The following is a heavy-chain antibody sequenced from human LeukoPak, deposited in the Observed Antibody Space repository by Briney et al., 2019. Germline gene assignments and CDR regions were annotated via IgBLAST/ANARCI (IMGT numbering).Heavy chain of an antibody. V-gene: IGHV4-59*01. D-gene: IGHD5-24*01. J-gene: IGHJ4*02. CDR3: ARSEEMAALFDY. CDR2: VYYSGST. Sequence: SETLSLTCTVSSDSISPYYWSWIRQSPGTGLEWIGCVYYSGSTTYNPSLKSRVTISIDTSKNQFSLKLTSVTAVDTAMYYCARSEEMAALFDYWGQGTLVTVSS. CDR1: SDSISPYY.